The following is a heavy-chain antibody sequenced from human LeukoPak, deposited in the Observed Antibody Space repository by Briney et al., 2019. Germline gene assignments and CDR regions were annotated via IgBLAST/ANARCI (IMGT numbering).Heavy chain of an antibody. J-gene: IGHJ6*03. CDR1: GYTFSRNS. CDR2: INTNTGNP. V-gene: IGHV7-4-1*02. CDR3: ARGDCSGGSCYPPLFYYYMDV. Sequence: ASVKVSCKASGYTFSRNSMNWVRQAPGQGLEWMGWINTNTGNPTYAQGFTGRFVFSLDTSVSTAYLQITSLKPEDTAVYYCARGDCSGGSCYPPLFYYYMDVWGKGTTVTVSS. D-gene: IGHD2-15*01.